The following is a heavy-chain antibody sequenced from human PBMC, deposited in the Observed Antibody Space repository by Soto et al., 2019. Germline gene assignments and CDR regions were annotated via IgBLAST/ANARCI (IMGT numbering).Heavy chain of an antibody. J-gene: IGHJ6*02. D-gene: IGHD3-10*01. CDR1: GGTFSSYA. CDR2: IIPIFGTA. Sequence: QVQLVQSGAEVKKPGSSVKVSCKASGGTFSSYAISWVRQAPGQGLEWMGGIIPIFGTANYAQKFQGRVTITADESTSTAYRELSSLRSEDTAVYYCARVGYYGSGNDLLDYYYYGMDVWGQGTTVTVSS. V-gene: IGHV1-69*01. CDR3: ARVGYYGSGNDLLDYYYYGMDV.